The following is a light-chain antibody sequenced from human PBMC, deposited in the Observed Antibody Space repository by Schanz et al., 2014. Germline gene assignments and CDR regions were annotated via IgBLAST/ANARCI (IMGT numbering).Light chain of an antibody. CDR3: QHYGSSRWT. V-gene: IGKV3-20*01. CDR1: QSVSSSF. CDR2: GAS. J-gene: IGKJ1*01. Sequence: EIVLTQSPGTLSLSPGERATLSCRASQSVSSSFLAWYQQKPGQAPRLLIYGASSRATGIPDRFSGSGSGTDFTLTISRLEPEDCAVYYCQHYGSSRWTFGQGTKVEIK.